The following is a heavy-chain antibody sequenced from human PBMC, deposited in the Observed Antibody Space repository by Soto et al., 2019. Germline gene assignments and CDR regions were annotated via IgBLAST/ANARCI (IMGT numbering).Heavy chain of an antibody. D-gene: IGHD1-26*01. Sequence: GGSLRLSCAASGFTFSSYAMRWVRQAPGKGLEWVSAISSSGGSTYYADSVKGRFTISRDNSKNTLYLLMNSLSAEDTAEYYCSSQGLYSGYSYYYYYMDVWGKGTTVTVSS. CDR3: SSQGLYSGYSYYYYYMDV. V-gene: IGHV3-23*01. CDR1: GFTFSSYA. J-gene: IGHJ6*03. CDR2: ISSSGGST.